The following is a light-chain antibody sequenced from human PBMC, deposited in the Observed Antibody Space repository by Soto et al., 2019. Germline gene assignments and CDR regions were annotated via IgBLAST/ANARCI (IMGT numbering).Light chain of an antibody. Sequence: DIQMTQSPSSLSASVEDRVTITCRASQVISNYLAWYQQKPGKVPKLLIFAASTLQSGVPSRFSGSVSGTDFTLTISSLQPEDVATYYCQNYNSAPLTFGGGTKVEIK. J-gene: IGKJ4*01. CDR1: QVISNY. CDR3: QNYNSAPLT. V-gene: IGKV1-27*01. CDR2: AAS.